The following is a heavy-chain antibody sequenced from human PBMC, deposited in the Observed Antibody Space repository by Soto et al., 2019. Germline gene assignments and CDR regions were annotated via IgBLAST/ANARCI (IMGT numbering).Heavy chain of an antibody. V-gene: IGHV3-11*01. CDR2: ISSSGSII. CDR1: GFTFSDYY. D-gene: IGHD3-22*01. J-gene: IGHJ4*02. Sequence: GGSLRLSCAASGFTFSDYYMSWIRQAPGKGLEWVPYISSSGSIIYYADSVKGRFTISRDNAKNSLYLQLNSLRAEDTAVYYCARDLGYYASDGYFDYWGQGTVVTVSS. CDR3: ARDLGYYASDGYFDY.